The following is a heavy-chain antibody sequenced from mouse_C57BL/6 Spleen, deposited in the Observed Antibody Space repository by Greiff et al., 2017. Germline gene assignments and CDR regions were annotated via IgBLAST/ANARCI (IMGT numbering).Heavy chain of an antibody. J-gene: IGHJ2*01. CDR2: INPNNGGT. D-gene: IGHD1-1*01. CDR1: GYTFTDYN. Sequence: EVKLLESGPELVKPGASVKMSCKASGYTFTDYNMHWVKQSHGKSLEWIGYINPNNGGTSYNQKFKGKATLTVNKSSSTAYMELRSLTSEDSAVYYCALYGSSLDYWGQGTTLTVSS. CDR3: ALYGSSLDY. V-gene: IGHV1-22*01.